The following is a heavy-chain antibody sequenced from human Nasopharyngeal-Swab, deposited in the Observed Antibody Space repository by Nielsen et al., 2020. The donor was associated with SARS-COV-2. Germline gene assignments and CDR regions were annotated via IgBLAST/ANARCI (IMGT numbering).Heavy chain of an antibody. Sequence: WIRQPPGKGLEWIGYIYYSGSTNYSPSLKSRVTISVDTSKNQFSLKLSSVTAADTAVYYCARARPGLWEPAPYGMDVWGQGTTVTVSS. J-gene: IGHJ6*02. D-gene: IGHD4/OR15-4a*01. V-gene: IGHV4-59*12. CDR2: IYYSGST. CDR3: ARARPGLWEPAPYGMDV.